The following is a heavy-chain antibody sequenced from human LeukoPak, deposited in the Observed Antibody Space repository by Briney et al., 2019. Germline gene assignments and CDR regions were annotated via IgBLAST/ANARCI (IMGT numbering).Heavy chain of an antibody. CDR1: GYTFNSYA. V-gene: IGHV1-18*01. D-gene: IGHD2-2*01. J-gene: IGHJ5*02. Sequence: ASVKVSCKASGYTFNSYAITWVRQAPGQGLEWMGWISTYNGITSYAQKLQGRVTMTTDTSTSTAYMELRSLRSDDTAVYYCARAMFREVVPATWGQGTLVTVSS. CDR3: ARAMFREVVPAT. CDR2: ISTYNGIT.